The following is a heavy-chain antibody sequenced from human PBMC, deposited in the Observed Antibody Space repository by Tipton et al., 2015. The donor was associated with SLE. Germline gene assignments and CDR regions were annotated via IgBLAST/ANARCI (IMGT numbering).Heavy chain of an antibody. CDR2: ISGSGGST. Sequence: SLRLSCAASGFTFSSYAMSWVRQATGKGLEWVSAISGSGGSTYYADSVKGRFTISRDNSKNTLYLQMNSLRAEDTAVNYCAKEEGSSGWYGDYAFDIWGQGTMVTVSS. CDR3: AKEEGSSGWYGDYAFDI. CDR1: GFTFSSYA. D-gene: IGHD6-19*01. V-gene: IGHV3-23*01. J-gene: IGHJ3*02.